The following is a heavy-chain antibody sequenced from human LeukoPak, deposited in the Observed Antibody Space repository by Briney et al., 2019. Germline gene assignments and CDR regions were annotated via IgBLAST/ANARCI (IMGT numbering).Heavy chain of an antibody. Sequence: PGGSLRLSCAASGFTFDDYAMHWIRQAPGKGLEWVSLISGDGGSTYYADSVKGRFTISRDNSKNSLYLQMNSLRTEDTALYYCAKGPHIVVVRAPYFQHWGQGTLVTVSS. CDR1: GFTFDDYA. CDR3: AKGPHIVVVRAPYFQH. V-gene: IGHV3-43*02. CDR2: ISGDGGST. D-gene: IGHD2-2*01. J-gene: IGHJ1*01.